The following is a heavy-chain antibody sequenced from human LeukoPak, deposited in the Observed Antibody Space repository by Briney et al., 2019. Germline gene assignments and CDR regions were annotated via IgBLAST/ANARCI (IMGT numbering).Heavy chain of an antibody. CDR3: AKVSSSSLDYYMDV. Sequence: GGSLRLSCAASGLTFRTYAMSWVRQAPGKGPEWVSSISDSGGYTFYADSVKGRFTISRDNSKNTLYLQRSSLRVEDTAVYYCAKVSSSSLDYYMDVWGKGTTVIVSS. D-gene: IGHD6-6*01. V-gene: IGHV3-23*01. J-gene: IGHJ6*03. CDR1: GLTFRTYA. CDR2: ISDSGGYT.